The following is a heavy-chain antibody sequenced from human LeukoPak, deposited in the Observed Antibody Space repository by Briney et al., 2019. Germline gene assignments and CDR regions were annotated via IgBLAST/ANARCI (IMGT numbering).Heavy chain of an antibody. Sequence: GGSLRLSCAASGFTVSSNYMSWVRQAPGKGLEWVSVIYSSGRTYYADSVKGRFTISRDNSKNTVYLQMNSLRAEDTAVYYCARDRGDYDFDYWGQGTLVTVSS. CDR3: ARDRGDYDFDY. J-gene: IGHJ4*02. V-gene: IGHV3-66*01. CDR2: IYSSGRT. D-gene: IGHD4-17*01. CDR1: GFTVSSNY.